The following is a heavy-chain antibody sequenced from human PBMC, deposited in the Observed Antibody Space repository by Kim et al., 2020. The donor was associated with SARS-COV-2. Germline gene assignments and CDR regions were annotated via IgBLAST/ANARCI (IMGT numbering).Heavy chain of an antibody. V-gene: IGHV4-34*01. CDR1: GGSFSGYY. Sequence: SETLSLTCAVYGGSFSGYYWSWIRQPPGKGLEWIGEINHSGSTNYNPSLKSRVTISVDTSKNQFSLKLSSVTAADTAVYYCARGGRSSDTKYFQHWGQGT. CDR3: ARGGRSSDTKYFQH. CDR2: INHSGST. J-gene: IGHJ1*01. D-gene: IGHD6-6*01.